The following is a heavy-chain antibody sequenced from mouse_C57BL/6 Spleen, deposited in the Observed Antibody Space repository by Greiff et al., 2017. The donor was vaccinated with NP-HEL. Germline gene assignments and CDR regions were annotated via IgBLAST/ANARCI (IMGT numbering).Heavy chain of an antibody. Sequence: QVQLKESGAELVKPGASVKLSCKASGYTFTSYWMHWVKQRPGQGLEWIGMIHPNSGSTNYNEKFKSKATLTVDKSSSTAYMQLSSLTSEDSAVYYCAVIPTAMDYWGQGTSVTVSS. CDR1: GYTFTSYW. CDR2: IHPNSGST. CDR3: AVIPTAMDY. V-gene: IGHV1-64*01. J-gene: IGHJ4*01.